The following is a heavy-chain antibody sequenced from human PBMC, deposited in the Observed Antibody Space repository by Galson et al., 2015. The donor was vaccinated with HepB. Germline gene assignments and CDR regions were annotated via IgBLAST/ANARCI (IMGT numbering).Heavy chain of an antibody. Sequence: SVKVSCKASGGTFSSYAISWVRQAPGQGLEWMGGIIPIFGTANYAQKFQGRVTITADESTSTAYMELSSLRSEDTAVYYCARGLLKYSSSLQDYYYYYMDVWGKGTTVTVSS. CDR1: GGTFSSYA. J-gene: IGHJ6*03. D-gene: IGHD6-13*01. V-gene: IGHV1-69*13. CDR2: IIPIFGTA. CDR3: ARGLLKYSSSLQDYYYYYMDV.